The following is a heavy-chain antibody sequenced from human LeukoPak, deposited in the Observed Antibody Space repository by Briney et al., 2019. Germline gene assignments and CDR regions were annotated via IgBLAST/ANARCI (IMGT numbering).Heavy chain of an antibody. CDR3: ARHRSSGWYRY. V-gene: IGHV4-39*01. D-gene: IGHD6-19*01. Sequence: SETLSLTCTVSGGSITKTYFYWGWIRQPPGKGLEWIGSISDSGRTYYNPSLKSRVTISVDTSKNQFSLKLSSVTAADTAVYYCARHRSSGWYRYWGQGTLVTVSS. CDR1: GGSITKTYFY. CDR2: ISDSGRT. J-gene: IGHJ4*02.